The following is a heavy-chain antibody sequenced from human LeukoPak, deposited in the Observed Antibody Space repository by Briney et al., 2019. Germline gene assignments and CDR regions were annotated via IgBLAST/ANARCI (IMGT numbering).Heavy chain of an antibody. CDR2: INPDDKTT. D-gene: IGHD1-26*01. CDR3: LTIVESVASDI. V-gene: IGHV3-74*01. J-gene: IGHJ3*02. CDR1: GFTFSKYW. Sequence: GGSLRLSCVASGFTFSKYWLHWVRQAPGKGLVWVSRINPDDKTTSYADSVKGRFTISREDAKKTLYLPMNSLRGEDTAVYYCLTIVESVASDIWGQGTMVTVSS.